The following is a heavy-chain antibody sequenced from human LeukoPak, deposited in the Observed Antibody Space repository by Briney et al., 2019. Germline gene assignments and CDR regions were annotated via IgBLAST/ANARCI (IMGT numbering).Heavy chain of an antibody. J-gene: IGHJ4*02. Sequence: ASVKDSCKASGYTLTSYGISWVRQAPGQGVEWMGWISAYNGNTNYAQKLQGRVTMTTDTSTRTAYMELRSLRSDDTAVYYCARGPYCGGDCYPGFDYWGQGTLVTVSS. CDR3: ARGPYCGGDCYPGFDY. D-gene: IGHD2-21*02. CDR1: GYTLTSYG. V-gene: IGHV1-18*04. CDR2: ISAYNGNT.